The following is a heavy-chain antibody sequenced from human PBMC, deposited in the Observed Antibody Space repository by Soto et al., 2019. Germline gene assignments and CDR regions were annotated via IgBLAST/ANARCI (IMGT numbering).Heavy chain of an antibody. CDR2: ITWNSRVL. CDR3: AKGRYDFWSPYYFDS. V-gene: IGHV3-9*01. D-gene: IGHD3-3*01. Sequence: SLGLSCVGTGLNFDDFAMHWVRQAPGKGLEWVSGITWNSRVLAYADSVKGRFTISRDNARSSLYLQMDSLRDEDTALYYCAKGRYDFWSPYYFDSWGQGTLVTVSS. J-gene: IGHJ4*02. CDR1: GLNFDDFA.